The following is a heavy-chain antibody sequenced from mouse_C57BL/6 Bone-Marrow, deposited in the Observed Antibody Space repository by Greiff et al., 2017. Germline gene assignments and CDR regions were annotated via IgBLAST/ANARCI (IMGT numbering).Heavy chain of an antibody. CDR2: IYPGDGDT. V-gene: IGHV1-80*01. D-gene: IGHD1-1*01. CDR1: GYAFSSYW. CDR3: APGGYYYGSSFDY. J-gene: IGHJ2*01. Sequence: LQQSGASVKISCKASGYAFSSYWMNWVKQRPGKGLEWIGQIYPGDGDTNYNGKFKGKATLTADKSSSTAYMQLSSLTSEDSAVYFCAPGGYYYGSSFDYWGQGTTLTVSS.